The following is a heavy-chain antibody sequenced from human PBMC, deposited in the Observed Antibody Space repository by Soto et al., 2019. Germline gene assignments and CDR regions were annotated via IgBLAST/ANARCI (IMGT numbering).Heavy chain of an antibody. CDR1: GGSISSYY. D-gene: IGHD3-10*01. CDR3: ARTNYGSGLYGMDV. J-gene: IGHJ6*02. Sequence: SETLSLTCTVSGGSISSYYWSWIRQPPGKGLGWIGYIYYSGSTNYNPSLKSRVTISVDTSKNQFSLKLSSVTAADTAVYYCARTNYGSGLYGMDVWGQGTTVTVSS. V-gene: IGHV4-59*01. CDR2: IYYSGST.